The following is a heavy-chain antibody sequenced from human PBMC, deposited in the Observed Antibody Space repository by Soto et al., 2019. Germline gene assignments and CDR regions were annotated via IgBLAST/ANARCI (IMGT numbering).Heavy chain of an antibody. CDR2: INAGNGNT. D-gene: IGHD6-6*01. CDR1: GYTFTSYA. J-gene: IGHJ4*02. CDR3: ARVPGGSSSFVDS. Sequence: QVQLVQSGAEEKKPGASVKVSCKASGYTFTSYAMYWVRQAPGQRLEWMGWINAGNGNTKYSQTFQGRVTITRDTSASTAYRELRSLRSEDTAVYYSARVPGGSSSFVDSWGQGTLVTVSS. V-gene: IGHV1-3*05.